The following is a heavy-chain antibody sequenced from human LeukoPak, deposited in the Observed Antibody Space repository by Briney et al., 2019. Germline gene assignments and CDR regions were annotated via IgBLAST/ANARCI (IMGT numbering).Heavy chain of an antibody. V-gene: IGHV3-9*03. CDR2: ISWNSGSI. CDR1: GFTFDDYA. J-gene: IGHJ3*02. D-gene: IGHD6-19*01. CDR3: AKALSSGWYAGGAFDI. Sequence: PGGSLRLSCAASGFTFDDYAMHWVRQAPGKGLEWVSGISWNSGSIGYADSVKGRFTISRDNAKNSLYLQMNSLRAEDMALYYCAKALSSGWYAGGAFDIWGQGTMVTVSS.